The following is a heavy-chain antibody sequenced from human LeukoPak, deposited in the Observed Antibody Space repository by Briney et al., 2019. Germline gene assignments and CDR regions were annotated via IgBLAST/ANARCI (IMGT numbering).Heavy chain of an antibody. D-gene: IGHD5-12*01. J-gene: IGHJ4*02. V-gene: IGHV4-4*09. CDR3: ARRATMLAGGYFDY. CDR2: IYASGST. Sequence: PSETLSLTCAVSVGSICIYYCSCISQPPAKGLEWIGYIYASGSTTYNPSLKSRVTISIDTSKNQFSLKLSSVTAADTAVYYCARRATMLAGGYFDYWGQGTLVSVSS. CDR1: VGSICIYY.